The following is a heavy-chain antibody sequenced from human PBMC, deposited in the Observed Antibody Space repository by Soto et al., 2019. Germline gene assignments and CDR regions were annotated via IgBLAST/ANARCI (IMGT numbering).Heavy chain of an antibody. CDR3: VKQAHGLDGVAFDY. V-gene: IGHV3-64D*06. CDR1: GFIFSEST. J-gene: IGHJ4*02. CDR2: VSTSGRST. D-gene: IGHD2-15*01. Sequence: GESLKISCSASGFIFSESTIYWVRQVPGKGLEAISAVSTSGRSTYYADSVKDRFTISRDNSKNTLFLQMGSLRPEDTAIYYCVKQAHGLDGVAFDYWGQGTQVTVSS.